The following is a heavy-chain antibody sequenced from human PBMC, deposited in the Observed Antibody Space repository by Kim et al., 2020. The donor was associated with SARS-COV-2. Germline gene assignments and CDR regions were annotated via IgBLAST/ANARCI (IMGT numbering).Heavy chain of an antibody. Sequence: ADYVKGRFSLSRDNAKNTLYLQMNSLRAEDTAVYYCARRQFSSGWYYFDYWGQGTLVTVSS. D-gene: IGHD6-19*01. J-gene: IGHJ4*02. V-gene: IGHV3-74*01. CDR3: ARRQFSSGWYYFDY.